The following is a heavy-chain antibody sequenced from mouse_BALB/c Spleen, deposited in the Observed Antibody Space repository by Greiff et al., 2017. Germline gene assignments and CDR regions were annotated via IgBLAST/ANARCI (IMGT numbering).Heavy chain of an antibody. J-gene: IGHJ2*01. CDR2: INPSSGYT. CDR1: GYTFTSYT. V-gene: IGHV1-4*01. CDR3: ARSGLRPYFDY. D-gene: IGHD2-4*01. Sequence: VQLQQSGAELARPGASVKMSCKASGYTFTSYTMHWVKQRPGQGLEWIGYINPSSGYTNYNQKFKDKATLTADKSSSTAYMQLSSLTSVDSAVYYCARSGLRPYFDYWGQGTTLTVSS.